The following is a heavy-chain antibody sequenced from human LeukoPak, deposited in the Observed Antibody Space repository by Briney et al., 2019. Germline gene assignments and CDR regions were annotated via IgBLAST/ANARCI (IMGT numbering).Heavy chain of an antibody. V-gene: IGHV1-18*01. CDR3: ARDRYCSNTSCYHYYHYGMDL. CDR2: ISGYNGNT. Sequence: ASVMLSCTASGYTFTSYGISWVRRAPRQGLERMGWISGYNGNTVYAQNLQGRVTMTTDTSTSTAYMELRSLRSDASAVYYCARDRYCSNTSCYHYYHYGMDLWGQGTTVTVSS. D-gene: IGHD2-2*01. J-gene: IGHJ6*02. CDR1: GYTFTSYG.